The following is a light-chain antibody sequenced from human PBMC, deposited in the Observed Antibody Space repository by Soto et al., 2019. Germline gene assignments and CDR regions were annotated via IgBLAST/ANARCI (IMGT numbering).Light chain of an antibody. CDR2: DAS. CDR1: QSISSW. J-gene: IGKJ1*01. Sequence: DIQMTQSPSTLSASVGDRVTITCRASQSISSWLAWYQQKPGKAPKLLIYDASSLESGVPSRFSGSGSGSEFTLTISSLQPDDFATYYCQQYNSYPLAFGQGTKVEIK. V-gene: IGKV1-5*01. CDR3: QQYNSYPLA.